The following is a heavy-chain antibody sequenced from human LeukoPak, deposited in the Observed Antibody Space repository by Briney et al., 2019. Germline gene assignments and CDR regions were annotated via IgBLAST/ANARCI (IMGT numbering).Heavy chain of an antibody. CDR1: GFSVSNYY. CDR2: IRDSGET. D-gene: IGHD3-16*01. J-gene: IGHJ5*01. CDR3: ARDRAVTQVWVEFDS. Sequence: PGGSLRLSCAGSGFSVSNYYMNWVRQAPGKGLEWVSLIRDSGETFYADSVKGRFTISRDNSKNTMYLQMNRLRVEDTAVYFCARDRAVTQVWVEFDSWGQGTLFTVSS. V-gene: IGHV3-66*03.